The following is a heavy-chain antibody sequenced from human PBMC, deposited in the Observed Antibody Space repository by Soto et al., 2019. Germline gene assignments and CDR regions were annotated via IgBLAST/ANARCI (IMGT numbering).Heavy chain of an antibody. CDR2: INHSGST. Sequence: QVQLQQWGAGLLKPSETLSLTCAVYGGSFSGYYWSWIRQPPGKGLEWLGEINHSGSTNYNPSLNSRVTIQVVTSKNQFPLQLGPVTAADTAVYYCARAWWHMDRQYGMDVWGQGTTVNVSS. D-gene: IGHD2-8*02. J-gene: IGHJ6*02. CDR1: GGSFSGYY. CDR3: ARAWWHMDRQYGMDV. V-gene: IGHV4-34*01.